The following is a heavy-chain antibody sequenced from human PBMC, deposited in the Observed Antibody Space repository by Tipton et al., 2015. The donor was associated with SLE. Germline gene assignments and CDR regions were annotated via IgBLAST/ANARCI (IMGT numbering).Heavy chain of an antibody. Sequence: SLRLSCGASGFNFRSYAMSWVRQASGKGLEWVSIITGSGDNTFYADSVKGRFTISRDNSKSTLYLQMNSLRAEDTAVYYCARDGRGGVWFDPWGQGTLVTVSS. CDR1: GFNFRSYA. CDR2: ITGSGDNT. CDR3: ARDGRGGVWFDP. D-gene: IGHD1-14*01. V-gene: IGHV3-23*01. J-gene: IGHJ5*02.